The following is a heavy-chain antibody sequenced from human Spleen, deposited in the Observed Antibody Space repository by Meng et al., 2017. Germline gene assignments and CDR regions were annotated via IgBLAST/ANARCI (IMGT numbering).Heavy chain of an antibody. CDR1: GGSFSDYY. D-gene: IGHD4-11*01. V-gene: IGHV4-34*01. Sequence: WGRGLIRPRATPSLTCVVAGGSFSDYYWSWIRQTPGKGLEWSGEINHSASTNYNPSLERRATISVDTSQNNLSLKLSSVTAADSAVYYCARGPTTMAHDFDYWGQGTLVTVSS. CDR2: INHSAST. J-gene: IGHJ4*02. CDR3: ARGPTTMAHDFDY.